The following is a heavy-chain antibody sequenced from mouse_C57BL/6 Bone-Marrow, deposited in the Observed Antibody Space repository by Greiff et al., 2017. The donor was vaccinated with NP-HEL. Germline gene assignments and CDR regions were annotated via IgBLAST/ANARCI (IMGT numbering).Heavy chain of an antibody. CDR1: GYTFTSYW. V-gene: IGHV1-64*01. CDR2: IHPNSGST. J-gene: IGHJ3*01. D-gene: IGHD2-3*01. Sequence: VKLQQPGAELVKPGASVKLSCKASGYTFTSYWMHWVKQRPGQGLEWIGMIHPNSGSTNYNEKFKSKATLTVDKSSSTAYMQLSSLTSEDSAVYYCARYDGYYVWFAYWGQGTLVTVSA. CDR3: ARYDGYYVWFAY.